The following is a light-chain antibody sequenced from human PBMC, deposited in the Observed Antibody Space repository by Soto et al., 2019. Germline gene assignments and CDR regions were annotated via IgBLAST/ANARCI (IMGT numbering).Light chain of an antibody. V-gene: IGLV2-11*01. J-gene: IGLJ1*01. CDR2: DVS. CDR1: SSDIGAYNY. CDR3: CSYAGSDTFV. Sequence: QSVLTQPRSVSGSPGQSVTISCTGTSSDIGAYNYVSWYQQHPGQAPKLMIYDVSERPSGVPDRFSGSKSGNTASLTISGLQAEDEADYYCCSYAGSDTFVFGSGTKLTVL.